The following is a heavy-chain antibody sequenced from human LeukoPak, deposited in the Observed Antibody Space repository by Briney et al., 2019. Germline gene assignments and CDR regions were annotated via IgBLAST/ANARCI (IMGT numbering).Heavy chain of an antibody. V-gene: IGHV3-23*01. CDR1: GFTFSSFA. CDR3: AKADRGAINDASDI. J-gene: IGHJ3*02. D-gene: IGHD3-10*01. Sequence: GGSLRLSCAASGFTFSSFAMSWVRQAPGKGLEWVSVISASGGSTYYADSVRGRFTISRDNSKNTLYLQMNSLRAEDTAVYYCAKADRGAINDASDIWGQGTMVTVSS. CDR2: ISASGGST.